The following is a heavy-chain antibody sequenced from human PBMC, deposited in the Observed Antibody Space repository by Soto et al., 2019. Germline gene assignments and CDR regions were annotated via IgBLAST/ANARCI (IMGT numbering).Heavy chain of an antibody. V-gene: IGHV4-59*08. Sequence: PSETLSLTCTVFGGSISSYYWSWIRQPPGKGLEWIGYIYYSGSTNYNPSLKSRVTISVDTSKNQFSLKLSSVTAADTAVYYCARRGGNDYYYYAMDVWGQGTTVTVSS. CDR3: ARRGGNDYYYYAMDV. D-gene: IGHD2-15*01. J-gene: IGHJ6*02. CDR2: IYYSGST. CDR1: GGSISSYY.